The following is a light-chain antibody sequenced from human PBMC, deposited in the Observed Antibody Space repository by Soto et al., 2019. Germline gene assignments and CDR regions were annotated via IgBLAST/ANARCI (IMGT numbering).Light chain of an antibody. CDR3: ATWDSSLSGEV. V-gene: IGLV1-51*01. J-gene: IGLJ2*01. CDR1: SSNIGNNY. CDR2: DNN. Sequence: QSVLTQPTSVSAAPGQKVTISCSGSSSNIGNNYVSWYQQLPGTAPKLLIYDNNKRPSGIPDRFSGSKSGTSATLGITGLQTGDEADYHCATWDSSLSGEVFGGGTKLTVL.